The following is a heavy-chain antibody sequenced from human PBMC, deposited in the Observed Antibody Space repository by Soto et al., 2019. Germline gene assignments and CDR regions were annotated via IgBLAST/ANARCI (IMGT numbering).Heavy chain of an antibody. CDR1: GDSINNTYW. CDR2: IYHTGGR. D-gene: IGHD1-26*01. J-gene: IGHJ2*01. V-gene: IGHV4-4*02. CDR3: ARVVAALVGATDWYFDL. Sequence: PSETLSLTCFVSGDSINNTYWWSWVRQAPEKGLEWIGEIYHTGGRSYMPSLRGRITLSVDTSKNQFSLKLSSVTAADTAVYYCARVVAALVGATDWYFDLWGRGTLVTVSS.